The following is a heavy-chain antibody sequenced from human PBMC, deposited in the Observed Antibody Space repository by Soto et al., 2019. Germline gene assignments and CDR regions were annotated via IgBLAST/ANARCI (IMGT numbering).Heavy chain of an antibody. V-gene: IGHV3-30*18. CDR2: ISYDGSNK. CDR3: AKDYGYDSSGGFDY. Sequence: GGSLRLSCASSGFTFSSYGMHWVRQAPGKGLEWVAVISYDGSNKYYADSVKGRFTISRDNSKNTLYLQMNSLRAEDTAVYYCAKDYGYDSSGGFDYWGQGTLVTVSS. D-gene: IGHD3-22*01. J-gene: IGHJ4*02. CDR1: GFTFSSYG.